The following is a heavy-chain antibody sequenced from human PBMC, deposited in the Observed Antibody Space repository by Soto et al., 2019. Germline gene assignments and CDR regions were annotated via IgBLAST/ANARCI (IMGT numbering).Heavy chain of an antibody. V-gene: IGHV4-4*07. CDR3: ARDNLGFGEGPRAFDI. CDR1: GDFISNYY. CDR2: VYPSGSR. Sequence: PSETLSLTCTVSGDFISNYYWNWLRQPAGKGLEWIGRVYPSGSRNYNPSLESRLTLSMDTSKNQFSLKVKSVTAADTAVYYCARDNLGFGEGPRAFDIWGQGTMVTVSS. D-gene: IGHD3-10*01. J-gene: IGHJ3*02.